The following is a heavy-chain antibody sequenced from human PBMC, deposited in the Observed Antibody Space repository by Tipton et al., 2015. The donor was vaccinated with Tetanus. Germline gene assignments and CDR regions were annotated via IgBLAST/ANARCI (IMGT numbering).Heavy chain of an antibody. D-gene: IGHD3-3*01. CDR2: IYESGDT. CDR3: ARHQSGYFTPFDY. V-gene: IGHV4-39*01. CDR1: GGSIRGGTFY. Sequence: TLSLTCTVSGGSIRGGTFYWGWIRQPPGKGLEWIGSIYESGDTYYIPSLKSRVTISGDTSKNQFSLNLNSMAAADTGVHYCARHQSGYFTPFDYWGQGNLVTVSS. J-gene: IGHJ4*02.